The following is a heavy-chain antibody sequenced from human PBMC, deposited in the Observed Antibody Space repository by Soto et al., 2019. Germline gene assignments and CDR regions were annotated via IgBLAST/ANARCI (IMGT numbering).Heavy chain of an antibody. Sequence: GESLKISCMGSGYTFDNYWIGWVRQMPGKGLEWMGIIYPGDFDTRYSPSFQGHVTMSVDKSINTAYLQWSSLETSDIAMYFCARLLGYSYGHQDLFDYWGQGTPVTVSS. J-gene: IGHJ4*02. V-gene: IGHV5-51*01. CDR1: GYTFDNYW. D-gene: IGHD5-18*01. CDR2: IYPGDFDT. CDR3: ARLLGYSYGHQDLFDY.